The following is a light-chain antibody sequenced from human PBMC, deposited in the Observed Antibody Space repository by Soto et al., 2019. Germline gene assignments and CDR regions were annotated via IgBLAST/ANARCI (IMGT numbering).Light chain of an antibody. Sequence: QSALTQSPSASGSPGQSVTISCTGTSSDIGGYNSVSWYQQHPGKAPKVMIYDVTKRPSGVPDRFSGSKSGNTASLTVSALQAEDEADYYCSSYTSTNHVVFGGGTKLTVL. CDR3: SSYTSTNHVV. V-gene: IGLV2-8*01. J-gene: IGLJ2*01. CDR1: SSDIGGYNS. CDR2: DVT.